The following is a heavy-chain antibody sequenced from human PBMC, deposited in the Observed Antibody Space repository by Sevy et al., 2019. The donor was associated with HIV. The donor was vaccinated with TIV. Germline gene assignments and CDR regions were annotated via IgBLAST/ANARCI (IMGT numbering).Heavy chain of an antibody. V-gene: IGHV4-34*01. CDR1: GGSFSDSY. CDR3: ARGPYDFLTGYAGWFDP. CDR2: INHSGTT. J-gene: IGHJ5*02. D-gene: IGHD3-9*01. Sequence: SETLSLTCAVYGGSFSDSYWNWIRQPPGKGLEWIGEINHSGTTNYNPSLRGRVTISVDTSNNQFSLKLSSVTAADTAVYYCARGPYDFLTGYAGWFDPWGQGTLVTVSS.